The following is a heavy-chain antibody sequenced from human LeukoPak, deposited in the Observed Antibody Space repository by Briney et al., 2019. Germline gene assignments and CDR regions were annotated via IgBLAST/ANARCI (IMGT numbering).Heavy chain of an antibody. V-gene: IGHV3-48*03. CDR1: GFTFSSYE. Sequence: GGSLRLSCAASGFTFSSYEMNWARQAPGKGLEWVSYISSSGSTTHYADSAKGRFTISRDNAKNSLYLQMNSLRGEDTAVYYCAAKEGTRSDFDYWGQGTQVTVAS. J-gene: IGHJ4*02. D-gene: IGHD1-14*01. CDR3: AAKEGTRSDFDY. CDR2: ISSSGSTT.